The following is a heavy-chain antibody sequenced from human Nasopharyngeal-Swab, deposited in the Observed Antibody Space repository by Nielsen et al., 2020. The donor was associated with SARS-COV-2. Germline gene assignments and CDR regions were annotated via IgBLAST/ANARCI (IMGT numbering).Heavy chain of an antibody. CDR1: GYTFTGHH. CDR3: AKTTYDFWTGYFAALDS. V-gene: IGHV1-2*02. D-gene: IGHD3-3*01. CDR2: INPNYGGT. Sequence: ASVKVSCKASGYTFTGHHIHWVRQAPGRGLEWMGWINPNYGGTNSPLKFLGRVTLTRDTSISTAYMELSRLTSDDTAIYYCAKTTYDFWTGYFAALDSWGQGSLVTISS. J-gene: IGHJ5*02.